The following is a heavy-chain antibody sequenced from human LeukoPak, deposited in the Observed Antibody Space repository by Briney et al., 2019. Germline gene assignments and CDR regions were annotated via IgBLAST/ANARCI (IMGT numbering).Heavy chain of an antibody. J-gene: IGHJ4*02. CDR2: INHSGST. Sequence: PSETLSLTCAVYGGSFSGYYWSWIRQPPGKGLEWIGEINHSGSTNYNPSLKSRVTISVDTSKNQFSLKLSSVTAADTAVYYCASVVVVAATLDYWGQGTLVTVSS. CDR1: GGSFSGYY. V-gene: IGHV4-34*01. D-gene: IGHD2-15*01. CDR3: ASVVVVAATLDY.